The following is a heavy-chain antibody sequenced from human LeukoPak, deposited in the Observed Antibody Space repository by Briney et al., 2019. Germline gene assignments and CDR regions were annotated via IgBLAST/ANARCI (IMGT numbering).Heavy chain of an antibody. CDR2: INPNSGGT. CDR3: ARELATVTTLVFDY. Sequence: ASVKVSCKASGYTFTGYYMHWVRQAPGQGLEWMGWINPNSGGTNYAQKLQGRVTMTRDTSISTAYMELSRLRSDDTAVYYCARELATVTTLVFDYWGQGTLVTVSS. V-gene: IGHV1-2*02. CDR1: GYTFTGYY. J-gene: IGHJ4*02. D-gene: IGHD4-17*01.